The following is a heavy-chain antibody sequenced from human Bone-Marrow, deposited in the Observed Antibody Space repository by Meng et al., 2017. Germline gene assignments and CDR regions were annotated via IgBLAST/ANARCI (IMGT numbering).Heavy chain of an antibody. V-gene: IGHV3-15*01. J-gene: IGHJ4*02. CDR1: GFTFSNAW. CDR2: IKSKTDGETP. D-gene: IGHD1-1*01. CDR3: NWNDFGDY. Sequence: VEVGVGLGRPGGSLRLSCAASGFTFSNAWMSWVRQAPGRGLEWVARIKSKTDGETPDYAAPVKGRFTISRDDSKNTLYLQMHSLKTEDTAVYYCNWNDFGDYWGQGALVTVSS.